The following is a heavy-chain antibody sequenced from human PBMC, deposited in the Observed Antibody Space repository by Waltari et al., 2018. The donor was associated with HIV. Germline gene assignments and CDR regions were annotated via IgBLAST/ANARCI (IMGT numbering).Heavy chain of an antibody. CDR1: GGSFSDYY. V-gene: IGHV4-34*01. J-gene: IGHJ4*02. Sequence: QVQLQQWGAGLLKPSETLSLNCAVYGGSFSDYYWSCIRQPPGKGLEWIGEINHSGSSSYNPSLKSRVTISVVTSKKQFSLRVRSVSAADTAVYYCARGLGVDTAMVTRGFDYWGQGTLVTVSS. CDR3: ARGLGVDTAMVTRGFDY. D-gene: IGHD5-18*01. CDR2: INHSGSS.